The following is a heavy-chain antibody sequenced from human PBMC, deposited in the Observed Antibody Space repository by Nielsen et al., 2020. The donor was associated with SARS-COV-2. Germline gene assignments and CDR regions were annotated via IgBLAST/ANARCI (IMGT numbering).Heavy chain of an antibody. V-gene: IGHV4-34*01. CDR2: INHSGST. J-gene: IGHJ6*03. D-gene: IGHD6-13*01. Sequence: WIRQPPGKGLEWIGEINHSGSTNYNPSLKSRVTISVDTSKNQFSLKLSSVTAADTAVYYCARGLPAAAGTLYYYYYYMDVWGKGTTVTVSS. CDR3: ARGLPAAAGTLYYYYYYMDV.